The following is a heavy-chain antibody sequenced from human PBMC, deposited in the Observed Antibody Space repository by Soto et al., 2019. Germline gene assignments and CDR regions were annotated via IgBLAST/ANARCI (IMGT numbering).Heavy chain of an antibody. Sequence: ASVKVSCKASGYTFTSYAMHWVRQAPGQRLEWMGWINAGNGNTKYSQKFQGRVTITRDTSASTAYMELSSLRSEDTAVYYCARDVTWYIGMDVWGQGTTVTVSS. D-gene: IGHD6-13*01. V-gene: IGHV1-3*01. CDR2: INAGNGNT. CDR3: ARDVTWYIGMDV. J-gene: IGHJ6*02. CDR1: GYTFTSYA.